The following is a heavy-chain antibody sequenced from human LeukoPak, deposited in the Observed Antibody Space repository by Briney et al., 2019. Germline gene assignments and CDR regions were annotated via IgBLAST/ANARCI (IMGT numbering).Heavy chain of an antibody. CDR3: ARALAYGVTNDY. J-gene: IGHJ4*02. CDR1: GYTFTGYY. Sequence: GASVKVSCKASGYTFTGYYMHWVRQAPGQGLEWMGWINPNSGGTNYAQKFQGRVTMTRDTSTSTVYMELSSLRSEDTAVYYCARALAYGVTNDYWGQGTLVTVSS. CDR2: INPNSGGT. V-gene: IGHV1-2*02. D-gene: IGHD3-10*01.